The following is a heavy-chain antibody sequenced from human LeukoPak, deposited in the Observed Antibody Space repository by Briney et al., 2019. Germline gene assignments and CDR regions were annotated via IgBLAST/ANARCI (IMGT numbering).Heavy chain of an antibody. J-gene: IGHJ5*02. V-gene: IGHV4-4*02. CDR1: GGSISSSNW. CDR3: ARGIVVVPASNWFDP. D-gene: IGHD2-2*01. Sequence: PSGTLSLTCAVSGGSISSSNWWSWVRQPPGKGLEWSGEIYHSGSTNYNPSLKSRVTISVHKSKNQFSVKLSSVTAADTVVDYCARGIVVVPASNWFDPWGQGTLVTVSS. CDR2: IYHSGST.